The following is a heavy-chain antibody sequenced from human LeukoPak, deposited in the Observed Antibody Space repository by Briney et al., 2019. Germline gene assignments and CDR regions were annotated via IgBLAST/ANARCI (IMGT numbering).Heavy chain of an antibody. CDR3: ARGIIDGGDGYFDY. J-gene: IGHJ4*02. Sequence: SETLSLTCAVYGGSFSGYYWSWIRQPPGKGLEWIGEINHSGSTNYNPPLKSRVTISVDTSKNQFSLKLSSVTAADTAVYYCARGIIDGGDGYFDYWGQGTLVTVSS. V-gene: IGHV4-34*01. CDR2: INHSGST. D-gene: IGHD2/OR15-2a*01. CDR1: GGSFSGYY.